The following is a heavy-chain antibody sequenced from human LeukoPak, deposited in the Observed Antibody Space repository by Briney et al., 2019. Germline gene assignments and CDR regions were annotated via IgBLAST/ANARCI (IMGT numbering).Heavy chain of an antibody. Sequence: SETLSLTCAVYGGSFSGYYWSWIRQPPGKGLEWIGEINHSGSTNYNPSLKSRVTISVDTSKNQFSLKLSSVTAADTAVYYCARLRFFTGRGYYGMDVWGQGTTVTVSS. D-gene: IGHD3-3*01. CDR3: ARLRFFTGRGYYGMDV. J-gene: IGHJ6*02. CDR1: GGSFSGYY. V-gene: IGHV4-34*01. CDR2: INHSGST.